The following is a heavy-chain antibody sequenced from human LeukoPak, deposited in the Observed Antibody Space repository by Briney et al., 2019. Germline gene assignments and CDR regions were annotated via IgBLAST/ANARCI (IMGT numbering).Heavy chain of an antibody. V-gene: IGHV3-9*01. D-gene: IGHD6-19*01. Sequence: GGSLRLSCAASGFTFDDYAMHWVRQAPGKGLEWVSGISWNSGSIGYADSVKGRFTISRDNAKNSLYLQMNSLRAGDTALYYCAKGRGLGSFDYWGQGTLVTVSS. CDR2: ISWNSGSI. CDR1: GFTFDDYA. J-gene: IGHJ4*02. CDR3: AKGRGLGSFDY.